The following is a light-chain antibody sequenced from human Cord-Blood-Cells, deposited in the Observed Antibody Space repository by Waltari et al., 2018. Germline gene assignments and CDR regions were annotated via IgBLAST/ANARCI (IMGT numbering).Light chain of an antibody. CDR1: SSAVGGYNY. CDR3: SSYAGSNNLV. V-gene: IGLV2-8*01. Sequence: QSALTQPPSASGSPGQSVTISCTGTSSAVGGYNYVPWYQQPPGKAPKLMIYEVSKRPSGVPDRFSGSKSGNTASLTVSGIQAEDEADYYCSSYAGSNNLVFGGGTKLTVL. CDR2: EVS. J-gene: IGLJ3*02.